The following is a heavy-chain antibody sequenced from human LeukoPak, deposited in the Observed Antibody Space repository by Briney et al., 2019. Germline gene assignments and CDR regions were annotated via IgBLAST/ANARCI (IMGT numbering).Heavy chain of an antibody. CDR3: ARDRGITMVRGVIPDAFDI. Sequence: SVKVSCKASGGTFSSYAMSWVRQAPGQGLEWMGGIIPIFGTANYAQKFQGRVTITADASTSTSYMELSSLRSEDTAVYYCARDRGITMVRGVIPDAFDIWGQGTMVTVSS. CDR2: IIPIFGTA. D-gene: IGHD3-10*01. CDR1: GGTFSSYA. J-gene: IGHJ3*02. V-gene: IGHV1-69*01.